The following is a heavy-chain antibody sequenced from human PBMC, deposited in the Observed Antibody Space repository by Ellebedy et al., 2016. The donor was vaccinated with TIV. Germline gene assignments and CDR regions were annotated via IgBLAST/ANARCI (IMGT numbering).Heavy chain of an antibody. CDR2: ISGYNGIT. J-gene: IGHJ4*02. Sequence: AASVKVSCKASGYTFTSYGVSWVRQAPGQGLEWMGWISGYNGITSYAQRLQGRVTMTTDTSTSTAYMELRSLRSDDTAVYYCARVGWNFDYWGQGTLVTVSP. CDR3: ARVGWNFDY. V-gene: IGHV1-18*01. CDR1: GYTFTSYG. D-gene: IGHD2-15*01.